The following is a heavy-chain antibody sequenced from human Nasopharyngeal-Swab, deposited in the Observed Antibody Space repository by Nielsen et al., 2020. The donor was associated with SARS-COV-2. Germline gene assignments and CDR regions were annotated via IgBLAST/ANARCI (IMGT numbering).Heavy chain of an antibody. V-gene: IGHV4-31*03. D-gene: IGHD3-3*01. J-gene: IGHJ4*02. CDR1: GGSISSSGYY. CDR3: ASAGRTIIGVVTSFDY. CDR2: IYYRGST. Sequence: SETLSLTCTVSGGSISSSGYYWSWIRQHPGKGLEWIGCIYYRGSTSYNPSLKSRVTISVDTSKNQFSLKLSSVTAADTAVYYCASAGRTIIGVVTSFDYWGQGTLVTVSS.